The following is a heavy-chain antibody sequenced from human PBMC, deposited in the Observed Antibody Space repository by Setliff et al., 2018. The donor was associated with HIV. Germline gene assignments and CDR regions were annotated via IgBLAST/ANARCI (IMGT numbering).Heavy chain of an antibody. J-gene: IGHJ4*02. CDR1: GGTFNTYP. CDR2: IAPNLRMP. CDR3: TTDRSQPFDC. Sequence: ASVKVSCKTSGGTFNTYPIAWVRQAPGQGLEWMGGIAPNLRMPNYIQKFKGRLTITADESTSTVYMELTNLKTEDTAVYYCTTDRSQPFDCWGQGALVTVSS. V-gene: IGHV1-69*10.